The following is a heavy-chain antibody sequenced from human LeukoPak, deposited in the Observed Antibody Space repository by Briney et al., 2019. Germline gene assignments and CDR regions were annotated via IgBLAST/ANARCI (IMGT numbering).Heavy chain of an antibody. Sequence: GGSLRLSCTGSGFTFGDYAMSWVRQAPGKGLEWVGFIRVKVYGGTTEYGASVKGRFTISRDDSKSIGYLQMNSLKTEDTAVYYCTRQRELFYYYGMDVWGQGTTVTVSS. J-gene: IGHJ6*02. CDR1: GFTFGDYA. CDR2: IRVKVYGGTT. V-gene: IGHV3-49*04. CDR3: TRQRELFYYYGMDV. D-gene: IGHD6-25*01.